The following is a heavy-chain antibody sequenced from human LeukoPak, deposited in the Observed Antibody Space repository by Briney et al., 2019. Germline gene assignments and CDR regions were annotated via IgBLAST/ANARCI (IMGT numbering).Heavy chain of an antibody. Sequence: PGGSLRLSCAASGFTFSSYAMHWVRQAPGKGLEWVAAISYDGSNKYYADSVKGRFTISRDNSKNTLYLQMNSLRAEDTAVYYCARALAVAGTDFDYWGQGTLVTVSS. D-gene: IGHD6-19*01. CDR2: ISYDGSNK. CDR1: GFTFSSYA. V-gene: IGHV3-30-3*01. J-gene: IGHJ4*02. CDR3: ARALAVAGTDFDY.